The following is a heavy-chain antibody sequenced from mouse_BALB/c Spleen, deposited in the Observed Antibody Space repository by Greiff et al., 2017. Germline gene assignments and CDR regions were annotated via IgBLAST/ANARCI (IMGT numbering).Heavy chain of an antibody. CDR1: GFTFSSYG. V-gene: IGHV5-6-3*01. CDR2: INSNGGST. J-gene: IGHJ2*01. Sequence: EVMLVESGGGLVQPGGSLKLSCAASGFTFSSYGMSWVRQTPDKRLELVATINSNGGSTYYPDSVKGRFTISRDNAKNTLYLQMSSLKSEDTAMYYCARENYGSVYFDYWGQGTTLTVSS. D-gene: IGHD1-1*01. CDR3: ARENYGSVYFDY.